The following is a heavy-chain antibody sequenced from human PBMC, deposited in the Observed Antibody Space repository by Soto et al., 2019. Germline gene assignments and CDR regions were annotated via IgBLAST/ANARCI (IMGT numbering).Heavy chain of an antibody. V-gene: IGHV1-3*01. CDR1: GYSFQTYS. D-gene: IGHD6-13*01. Sequence: ASVKVSCKASGYSFQTYSIHWVRQAPGQRLEWMGSINAGSGNAKYSPKFQDRVTMTTDTSTSTAYMELRSLRSDDTAVYYCARSGQQLKHDYWGQGTLVTVSS. CDR3: ARSGQQLKHDY. CDR2: INAGSGNA. J-gene: IGHJ4*02.